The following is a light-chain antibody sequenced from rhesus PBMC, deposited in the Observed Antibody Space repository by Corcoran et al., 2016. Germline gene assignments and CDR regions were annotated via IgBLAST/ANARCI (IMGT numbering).Light chain of an antibody. Sequence: DIQMTQSPSSLSASVGDRVTITCRASQGISPYLNWYQQKPGKAPKRLIYAAASLESGVPSGFSGNGSGTDFTLTISSLQPEDFATYYGLQYNRDPFTFGPGTKLDIK. CDR3: LQYNRDPFT. CDR1: QGISPY. CDR2: AAA. V-gene: IGKV1-43*02. J-gene: IGKJ3*01.